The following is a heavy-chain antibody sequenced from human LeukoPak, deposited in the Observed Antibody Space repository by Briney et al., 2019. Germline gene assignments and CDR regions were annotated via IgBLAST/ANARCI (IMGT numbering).Heavy chain of an antibody. Sequence: ASGKVSCKASGYAVTSYGVSWVRRGPGQGLEWMGWISAYNGNTNYAQKVQGRVTMTIDISSTTAYMELRSLRSDDTAVYYCARDFGIVVAAYDAFDIWGQGTMVTVSS. CDR1: GYAVTSYG. CDR2: ISAYNGNT. V-gene: IGHV1-18*01. J-gene: IGHJ3*02. D-gene: IGHD2-21*01. CDR3: ARDFGIVVAAYDAFDI.